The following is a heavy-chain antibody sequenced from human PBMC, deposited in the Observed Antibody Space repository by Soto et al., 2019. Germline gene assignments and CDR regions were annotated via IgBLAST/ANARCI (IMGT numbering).Heavy chain of an antibody. J-gene: IGHJ4*02. V-gene: IGHV1-2*06. CDR3: AISVGVPDNYNLLDN. CDR1: GYTFTGFY. D-gene: IGHD2-2*01. Sequence: ASVKVSCKASGYTFTGFYMHWVRQAPGQGLEWMGRINPDSGDTDHAEKFQGRVTMTRDTSISTAYMELTRLTSDDTAVYHCAISVGVPDNYNLLDNWGQGTPVTVSS. CDR2: INPDSGDT.